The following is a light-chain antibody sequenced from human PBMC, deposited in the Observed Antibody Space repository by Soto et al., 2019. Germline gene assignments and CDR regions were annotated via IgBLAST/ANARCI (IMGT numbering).Light chain of an antibody. J-gene: IGLJ3*02. Sequence: QSALTQPASVSGSPGQSITISCIGTSSDVGKYNYVSWYQQHPGKAPQLMIYEVSSRPSGVSHRFSGSKSGNTASLTISGLQAEDEADYYCSSFTSTNTWVFGGGTKLTVL. CDR3: SSFTSTNTWV. CDR1: SSDVGKYNY. CDR2: EVS. V-gene: IGLV2-14*01.